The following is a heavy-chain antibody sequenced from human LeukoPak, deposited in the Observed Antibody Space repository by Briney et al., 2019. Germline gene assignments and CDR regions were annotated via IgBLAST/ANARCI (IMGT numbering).Heavy chain of an antibody. D-gene: IGHD2-15*01. CDR1: GFTFDDFT. J-gene: IGHJ4*02. V-gene: IGHV3-74*01. Sequence: GGSLRLSCAASGFTFDDFTMHWVRQVPGKGLVWVSCINGDGSSTKYADSVKGRFTISRDNAKNTLYLQVNSLRAEDTAVYYCAQGGSPGALDYWGRGTLVTVSS. CDR2: INGDGSST. CDR3: AQGGSPGALDY.